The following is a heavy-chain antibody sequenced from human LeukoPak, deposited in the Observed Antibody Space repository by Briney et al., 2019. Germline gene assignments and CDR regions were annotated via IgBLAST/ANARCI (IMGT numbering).Heavy chain of an antibody. D-gene: IGHD2-15*01. Sequence: PSETLSLTCTVSGGSISSSSYYWGWIRQPPGKCLEWIGSIYYSGSAYYNPSLKSRVTISVDTSKNQFSLKLSSVTAADTAVYYCARRRAATTYYYYYYMDVWGKGTTVTVSS. CDR2: IYYSGSA. J-gene: IGHJ6*03. V-gene: IGHV4-39*01. CDR1: GGSISSSSYY. CDR3: ARRRAATTYYYYYYMDV.